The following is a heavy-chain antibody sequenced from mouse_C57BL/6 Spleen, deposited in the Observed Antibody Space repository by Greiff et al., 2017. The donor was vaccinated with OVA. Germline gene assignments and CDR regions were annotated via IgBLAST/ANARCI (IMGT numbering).Heavy chain of an antibody. D-gene: IGHD1-1*01. J-gene: IGHJ2*01. CDR3: TRYYGSSYLDY. CDR1: GYTFTDYE. V-gene: IGHV1-15*01. Sequence: VQLQQSGAELVRPGASVTLSCKASGYTFTDYEMHWVKQTPVHGLEWIGAIDPETGGTAYNQKFKGKAILTADKSSSTAYMELRSLTSEDSAVYYCTRYYGSSYLDYWGQGTTLTVSS. CDR2: IDPETGGT.